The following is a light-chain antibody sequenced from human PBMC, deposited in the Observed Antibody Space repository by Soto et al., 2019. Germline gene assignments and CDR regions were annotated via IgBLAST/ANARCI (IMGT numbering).Light chain of an antibody. Sequence: QSALTQPASVSGPPGQSITISCTGTSSDVGGYNYVSWYQQNPGKAPKLIIYDVSNRPSGVSNRFSGSKSGNTASLTISGLQAEDEADYYCSSYTSSSTLVFGGGTKLTVL. CDR1: SSDVGGYNY. J-gene: IGLJ2*01. CDR3: SSYTSSSTLV. CDR2: DVS. V-gene: IGLV2-14*01.